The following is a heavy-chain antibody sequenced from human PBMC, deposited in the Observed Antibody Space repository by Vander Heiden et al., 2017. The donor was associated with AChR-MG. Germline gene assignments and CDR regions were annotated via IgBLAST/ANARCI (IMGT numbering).Heavy chain of an antibody. V-gene: IGHV4-61*08. Sequence: QVQLQESGPGLVKPSETLSLTCTVSGGSISGDDYYWSWIRQPPGKGLEWIGHMYYSGRTNYNPSLKSRVTISVDKSKNQFSLKLSSVTAADTAVYYCATWDPVPTKFDPWGQGTLVTVSS. CDR3: ATWDPVPTKFDP. J-gene: IGHJ5*02. D-gene: IGHD4-17*01. CDR2: MYYSGRT. CDR1: GGSISGDDYY.